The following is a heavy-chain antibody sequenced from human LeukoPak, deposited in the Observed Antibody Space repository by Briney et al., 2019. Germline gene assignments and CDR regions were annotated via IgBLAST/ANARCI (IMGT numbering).Heavy chain of an antibody. CDR3: VLRGAVAAADF. CDR2: ISSSASTI. V-gene: IGHV3-48*03. Sequence: GGSLRLSCAASGFTFSSYEMNWVRQAPGKGLEWVSYISSSASTIYSADSVKGRFTISRDNAKNSLYLQMNSLRAEDTAVYYCVLRGAVAAADFWGQGTLVTVSS. D-gene: IGHD6-19*01. J-gene: IGHJ4*02. CDR1: GFTFSSYE.